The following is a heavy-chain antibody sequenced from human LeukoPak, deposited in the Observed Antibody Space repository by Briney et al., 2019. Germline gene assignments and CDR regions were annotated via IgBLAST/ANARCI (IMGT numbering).Heavy chain of an antibody. CDR2: IYYSGST. D-gene: IGHD7-27*01. J-gene: IGHJ4*02. CDR3: ARKTGGSSTFDY. Sequence: SETLSLTCTVSGGSISSYYRSWIRQPPGKGLEWIGYIYYSGSTNYNPSLKSRVTISVDTSKNQFSLKLSSVTAADTAVYYCARKTGGSSTFDYWGQGTLVTVSS. CDR1: GGSISSYY. V-gene: IGHV4-59*01.